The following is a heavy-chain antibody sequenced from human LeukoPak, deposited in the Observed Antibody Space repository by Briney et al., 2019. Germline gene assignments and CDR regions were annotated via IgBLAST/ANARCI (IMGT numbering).Heavy chain of an antibody. CDR2: ISAYNGNT. V-gene: IGHV1-18*01. CDR1: GYTFTSYG. J-gene: IGHJ4*02. D-gene: IGHD3-3*01. Sequence: ASVKVSCKASGYTFTSYGISWVRQAPGQGLEWMGWISAYNGNTNYAQKFQGRVTMTRDTSTSTVYMELSSLRSEDTAVYYCARDLEEYDFWSGYYGYWGQGTLVTVSS. CDR3: ARDLEEYDFWSGYYGY.